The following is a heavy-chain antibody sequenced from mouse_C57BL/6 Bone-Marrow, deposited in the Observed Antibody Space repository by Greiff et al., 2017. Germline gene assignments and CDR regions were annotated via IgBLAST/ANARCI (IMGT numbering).Heavy chain of an antibody. CDR2: FNPTNGGT. CDR3: ANGYYGRAD. D-gene: IGHD2-3*01. Sequence: VQLQQSGPELVKPGASVKISCKASGYTFTDYYMNWVKQSHGQSLEWIGDFNPTNGGTSYNQKFKGKATLTVDKSSSTAYMELRSLTSEDSAVYYCANGYYGRADWGQGTLVTVSA. J-gene: IGHJ3*01. V-gene: IGHV1-26*01. CDR1: GYTFTDYY.